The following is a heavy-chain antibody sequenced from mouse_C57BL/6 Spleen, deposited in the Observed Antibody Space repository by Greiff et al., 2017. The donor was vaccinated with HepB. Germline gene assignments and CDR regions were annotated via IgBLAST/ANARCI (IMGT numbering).Heavy chain of an antibody. CDR3: ARIRLYSNFGAMDY. CDR2: IYPRSGNT. V-gene: IGHV1-81*01. D-gene: IGHD2-5*01. J-gene: IGHJ4*01. Sequence: VKLMESGAELARPGASVKLSCKASGYTFTSYGISWVKQRTGQGLEWIGEIYPRSGNTYYNEKFKGKATLTADKSSSTAYMELRSLTSEDSAVYFCARIRLYSNFGAMDYWGQGTSVTVSS. CDR1: GYTFTSYG.